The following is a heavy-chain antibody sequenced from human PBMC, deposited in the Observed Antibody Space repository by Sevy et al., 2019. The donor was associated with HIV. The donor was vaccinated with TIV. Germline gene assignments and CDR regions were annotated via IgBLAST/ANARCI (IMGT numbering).Heavy chain of an antibody. V-gene: IGHV4-59*01. CDR2: IYYSGRT. J-gene: IGHJ6*02. Sequence: SETLSLTCTVSGDSISGYYWSWIRQPPGKGLEWIGYIYYSGRTNYNSSFKSRVAISVYTSKNQFSLKLRSVTAADTAVYYCARALQDYYYAMDVWGQGTTVTVSS. CDR1: GDSISGYY. CDR3: ARALQDYYYAMDV.